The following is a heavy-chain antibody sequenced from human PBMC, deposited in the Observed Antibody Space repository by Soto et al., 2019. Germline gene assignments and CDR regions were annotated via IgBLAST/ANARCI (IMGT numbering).Heavy chain of an antibody. CDR1: GFTFSTFS. Sequence: EVQLVESGGGLVQPGGSLRLSCAAAGFTFSTFSMNWVRQAPGRGLEWIAYFGGDSRPISYADSVKGRFTISRDNAKNSRYLQMDSLRDEDTAVYYCARDLGGAFDYWGQGTLVTVSS. CDR3: ARDLGGAFDY. CDR2: FGGDSRPI. J-gene: IGHJ4*02. V-gene: IGHV3-48*02. D-gene: IGHD3-10*01.